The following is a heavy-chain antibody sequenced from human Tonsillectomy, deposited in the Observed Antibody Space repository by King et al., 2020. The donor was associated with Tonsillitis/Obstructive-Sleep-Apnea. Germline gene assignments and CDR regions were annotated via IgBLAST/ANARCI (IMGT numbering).Heavy chain of an antibody. CDR2: IISSSSYI. Sequence: QLVQSGGGLVKPGGSLRLSCAASGFTFSSYSMNWVRQAPGKGLECVSSIISSSSYIFYADSVKGRLTISRDNAKNSLYLQMNSLRAEDTAVYYCARDSRVVAATRNDYWGQGTLVTVSS. CDR1: GFTFSSYS. D-gene: IGHD2-15*01. J-gene: IGHJ4*02. CDR3: ARDSRVVAATRNDY. V-gene: IGHV3-21*01.